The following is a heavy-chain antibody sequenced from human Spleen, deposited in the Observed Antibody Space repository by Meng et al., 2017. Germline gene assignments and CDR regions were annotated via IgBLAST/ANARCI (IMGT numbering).Heavy chain of an antibody. Sequence: ASVKFSCKASGYTFTGYYMHWVRQAPGQGLEWMGRINPNSGGTNYAQKFQGRVTITTDESTSTAYMELSSLRSEDTAVYYCARGGSDYWGQGTLVTVSS. CDR3: ARGGSDY. J-gene: IGHJ4*02. CDR1: GYTFTGYY. V-gene: IGHV1-2*06. CDR2: INPNSGGT. D-gene: IGHD3-16*01.